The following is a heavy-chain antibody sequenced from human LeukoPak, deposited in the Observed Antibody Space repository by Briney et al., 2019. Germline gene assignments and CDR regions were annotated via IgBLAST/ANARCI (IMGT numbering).Heavy chain of an antibody. J-gene: IGHJ4*02. CDR3: ARSHGSGSYYTLNDY. CDR2: IYYSGCT. Sequence: SETLSLTCSVCGGSIRNYYWSWIREPPGKALEWIGYIYYSGCTNYNPSLRSRVTISVDTSKNQFSLKLSSVTAADTAVYYCARSHGSGSYYTLNDYWGQGNLVTVSS. CDR1: GGSIRNYY. D-gene: IGHD3-10*01. V-gene: IGHV4-59*13.